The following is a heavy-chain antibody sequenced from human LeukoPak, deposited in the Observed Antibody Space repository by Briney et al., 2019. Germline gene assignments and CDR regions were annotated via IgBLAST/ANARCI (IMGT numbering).Heavy chain of an antibody. CDR1: GFMYSNYA. CDR3: AKRIQSALATGY. J-gene: IGHJ4*02. D-gene: IGHD5-18*01. V-gene: IGHV3-23*01. Sequence: GGSLRLSCAASGFMYSNYAMSWVRQAPGKGLEWVSGISGGGDTTDYADSVRGRFTISRDNAKNSLYLQMNSLRAEDTAVYYCAKRIQSALATGYWGQGTLVTVSS. CDR2: ISGGGDTT.